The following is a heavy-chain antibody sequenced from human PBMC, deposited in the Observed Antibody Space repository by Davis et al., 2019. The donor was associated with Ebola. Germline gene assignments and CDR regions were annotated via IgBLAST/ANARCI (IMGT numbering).Heavy chain of an antibody. Sequence: GESLKISCAASGFTFSSYGMHWVRQAPGKGLEWVAVISYDGSNKYYADSVKGRFTISRDNSKNTLCLQMNSLRAEDTAVYYCARVASYSSGWQPSNYWGQGTLVTVSS. D-gene: IGHD6-19*01. J-gene: IGHJ4*02. CDR2: ISYDGSNK. CDR1: GFTFSSYG. CDR3: ARVASYSSGWQPSNY. V-gene: IGHV3-30*03.